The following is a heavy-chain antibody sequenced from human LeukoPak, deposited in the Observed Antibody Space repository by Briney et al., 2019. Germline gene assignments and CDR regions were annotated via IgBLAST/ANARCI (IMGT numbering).Heavy chain of an antibody. CDR2: ISWNSDSI. Sequence: PSPSCTAAGFTFDDYAMYWVRHAPQKGLEGVSGISWNSDSIADADSVKGRFTISRDNAKNSRYLQMNSLRAEDTALYPCARDGGTGWYSDYWGQGTLVTVSS. CDR1: GFTFDDYA. V-gene: IGHV3-9*01. D-gene: IGHD6-19*01. J-gene: IGHJ4*02. CDR3: ARDGGTGWYSDY.